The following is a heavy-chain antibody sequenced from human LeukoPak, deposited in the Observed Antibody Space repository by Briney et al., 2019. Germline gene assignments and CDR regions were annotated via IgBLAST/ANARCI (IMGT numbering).Heavy chain of an antibody. J-gene: IGHJ6*02. Sequence: ASVKVSCKASGYTFTGYHMHWVRQAPGQGLEWMGGIIPIFGTANYAQKFQGRVTITADESTSTAYMELSSLRSEDTAVYYCARGGSSGSYYYYYGMDVWGQGTTVTVSS. CDR3: ARGGSSGSYYYYYGMDV. V-gene: IGHV1-69*13. D-gene: IGHD6-6*01. CDR1: GYTFTGYH. CDR2: IIPIFGTA.